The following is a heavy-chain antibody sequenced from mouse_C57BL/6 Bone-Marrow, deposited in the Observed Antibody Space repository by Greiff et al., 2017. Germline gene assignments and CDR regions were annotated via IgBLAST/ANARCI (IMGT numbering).Heavy chain of an antibody. J-gene: IGHJ4*01. Sequence: EVHLVESGGGLVKPGGSLKLSCAASGFTFSDYGMHWVRQAPEQGLEWVAYISSGSSTIYYADTVKGRFTISRDNAKNTLFRQMTSLRSEDTAMYYCARRPLMDYWGQGTSVTVSS. CDR1: GFTFSDYG. CDR2: ISSGSSTI. CDR3: ARRPLMDY. V-gene: IGHV5-17*01.